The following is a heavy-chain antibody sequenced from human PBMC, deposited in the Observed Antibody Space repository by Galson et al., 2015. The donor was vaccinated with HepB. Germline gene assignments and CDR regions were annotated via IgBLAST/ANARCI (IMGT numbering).Heavy chain of an antibody. J-gene: IGHJ5*02. D-gene: IGHD4-17*01. CDR2: VSFDGRNT. V-gene: IGHV3-30-3*01. Sequence: SLRLSCAGSGFDFNDSSIHWVRQSPGKGLEWVAGVSFDGRNTYYADSVKGRFIISRGSSKKTVYLQMNSLRSKDTAVYYCTRAAAGRTATTTLAWGQGLLVTVSS. CDR3: TRAAAGRTATTTLA. CDR1: GFDFNDSS.